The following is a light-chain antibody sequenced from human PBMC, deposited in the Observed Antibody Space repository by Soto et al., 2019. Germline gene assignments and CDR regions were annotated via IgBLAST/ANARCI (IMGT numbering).Light chain of an antibody. CDR2: EVS. CDR3: SSYASSSTLV. Sequence: QSVLTQPASVSGSPGQSITISCTGTSSDVGRYNYVSWYQHHPGKAPKLMIYEVSNRPSGVSNRFSGSKSGNTASLTISGLQAEDETYYYCSSYASSSTLVFGGGTKLTVL. V-gene: IGLV2-14*01. CDR1: SSDVGRYNY. J-gene: IGLJ3*02.